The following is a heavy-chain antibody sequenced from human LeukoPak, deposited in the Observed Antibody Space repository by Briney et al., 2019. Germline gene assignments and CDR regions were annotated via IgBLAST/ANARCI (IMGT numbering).Heavy chain of an antibody. J-gene: IGHJ3*02. CDR3: ARDGSRDYGGNEFDAFDI. V-gene: IGHV4-61*02. Sequence: SETLSLTCTVSGGSISSSSYYWGWIRQPAGKGLEWIGRIYTSGSTNYNPSLKSRVTISVDTSKNQFSLKLSSVTAADTAVYYCARDGSRDYGGNEFDAFDIWGQGTMVTVSS. CDR1: GGSISSSSYY. CDR2: IYTSGST. D-gene: IGHD4-23*01.